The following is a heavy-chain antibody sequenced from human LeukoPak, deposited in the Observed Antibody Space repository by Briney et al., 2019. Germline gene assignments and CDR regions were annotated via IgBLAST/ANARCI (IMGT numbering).Heavy chain of an antibody. CDR3: AKTRASGYSYGLFDF. D-gene: IGHD5-18*01. CDR1: GFTFSTYA. J-gene: IGHJ4*02. V-gene: IGHV3-23*01. Sequence: GGPLRLSCAASGFTFSTYAISWVRQAPGKGVEWVSVISGSGGSTYYADSVKGRLNISRDNSKNTLYLQMNSLRAEETAVYYCAKTRASGYSYGLFDFWGQGTLVTVSS. CDR2: ISGSGGST.